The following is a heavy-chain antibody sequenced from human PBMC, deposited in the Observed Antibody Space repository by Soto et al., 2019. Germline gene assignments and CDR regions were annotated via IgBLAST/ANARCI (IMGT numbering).Heavy chain of an antibody. V-gene: IGHV1-3*01. D-gene: IGHD6-19*01. CDR2: INAGNGNT. J-gene: IGHJ4*02. CDR3: ARAVAVAADFDY. Sequence: GESLKISCKASGYTFTGYAMHWVRQAPGQRLEWMGWINAGNGNTKYSQKFQGRVTITRDTSASTAYMELSSLRSEDTAVYYCARAVAVAADFDYWGQGTLVTVSS. CDR1: GYTFTGYA.